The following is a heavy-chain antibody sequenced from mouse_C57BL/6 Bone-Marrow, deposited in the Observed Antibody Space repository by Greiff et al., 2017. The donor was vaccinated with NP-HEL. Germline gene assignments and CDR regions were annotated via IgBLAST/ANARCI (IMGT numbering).Heavy chain of an antibody. CDR2: IRLKSDNYAT. J-gene: IGHJ2*01. CDR3: TGGNLLPLFDY. V-gene: IGHV6-3*01. Sequence: DVMLVESGGGLVQPGGSMKLSCVASGFTFSNYWMNWVRQSPEKGLEWVAQIRLKSDNYATHYAESVKGRFTISRDDSKSSVYMQMNNLRAEDTGIYYCTGGNLLPLFDYWGQGTTLTVSS. CDR1: GFTFSNYW. D-gene: IGHD2-1*01.